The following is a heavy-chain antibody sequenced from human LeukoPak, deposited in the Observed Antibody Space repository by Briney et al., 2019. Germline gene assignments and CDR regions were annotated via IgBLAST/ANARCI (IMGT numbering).Heavy chain of an antibody. V-gene: IGHV1-18*01. CDR2: ISGYNDNT. J-gene: IGHJ4*02. D-gene: IGHD6-13*01. Sequence: ASVKVSCKASGYTFTAYGISWVRQAPGQGLEWLGWISGYNDNTFYTQKVQGRVTMTTDTSTSTAYMELRSLRSDDTAVYYCARDRAVYSSSSLFGYWGQGTLVTVSS. CDR1: GYTFTAYG. CDR3: ARDRAVYSSSSLFGY.